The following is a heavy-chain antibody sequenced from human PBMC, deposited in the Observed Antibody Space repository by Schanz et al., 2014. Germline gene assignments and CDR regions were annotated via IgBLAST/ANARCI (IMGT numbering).Heavy chain of an antibody. Sequence: VQLVQSGAEVKRPGASVRVSCKASGYTFTSYDFNWVRQAPGQGLEWMGRIIPIHGIVNYAQRFQDRVRITADKSTSTAYMELTSLRSEDTAVYYCAKHVRSLTGNDYWGQGTLVTVSS. D-gene: IGHD3-9*01. J-gene: IGHJ4*02. CDR1: GYTFTSYD. CDR3: AKHVRSLTGNDY. V-gene: IGHV1-69*09. CDR2: IIPIHGIV.